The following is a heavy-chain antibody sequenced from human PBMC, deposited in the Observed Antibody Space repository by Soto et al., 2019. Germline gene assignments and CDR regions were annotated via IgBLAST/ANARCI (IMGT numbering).Heavy chain of an antibody. V-gene: IGHV3-66*01. CDR1: GFTVSNNY. Sequence: EVQLVESGGGLVQPGGSLRLSCVASGFTVSNNYMTWVRQAPGKGLEWVSSMYSGGGTYYTDAAKRRFTISRDSPTNKLYLQMDNVRGEDPAVYECARDPGVNWAWGKGTTVNVSS. CDR3: ARDPGVNWA. J-gene: IGHJ6*04. D-gene: IGHD3-10*01. CDR2: MYSGGGT.